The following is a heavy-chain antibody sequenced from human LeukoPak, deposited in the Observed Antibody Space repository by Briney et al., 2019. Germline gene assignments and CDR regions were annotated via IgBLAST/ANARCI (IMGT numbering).Heavy chain of an antibody. J-gene: IGHJ4*02. CDR2: ISYDGSNK. D-gene: IGHD6-19*01. CDR1: GFTFSSYA. V-gene: IGHV3-30-3*01. CDR3: ARGKHSGWGHHFDY. Sequence: GSLRLSCAASGFTFSSYAMHWVRQAPGKGLEWVAVISYDGSNKYYADSVKGRFTISRDNSKNTLYLQMNSLRAEDTAVYYCARGKHSGWGHHFDYWGQGTLVTVSS.